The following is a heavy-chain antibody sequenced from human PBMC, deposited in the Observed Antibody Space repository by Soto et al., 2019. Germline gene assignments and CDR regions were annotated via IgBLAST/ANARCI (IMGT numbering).Heavy chain of an antibody. Sequence: PGESLKISCKGSGYSFTSYWIGWVRQMPGKGLEWMGIIYPGDSDTRYSPSFQGQVTISADKSISTAYLQWSSLKASDTAMYYCASGCSDGSCYSSSDSRGQGTLVPVSS. CDR1: GYSFTSYW. CDR2: IYPGDSDT. V-gene: IGHV5-51*01. D-gene: IGHD2-15*01. CDR3: ASGCSDGSCYSSSDS. J-gene: IGHJ4*02.